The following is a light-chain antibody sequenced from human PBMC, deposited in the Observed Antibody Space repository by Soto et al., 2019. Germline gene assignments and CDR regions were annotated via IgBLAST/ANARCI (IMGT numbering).Light chain of an antibody. Sequence: QSVLTQPPSVSAAPGQKVTISCSGSSSNIGNNYVSWYQQLPGTAPKLLIYDNNKRPSGIPDRFSGSKSGTSATPDITGLQAEDEADYYCQSYDSSLTGWVFGTGTKVTVL. CDR2: DNN. V-gene: IGLV1-51*01. CDR1: SSNIGNNY. CDR3: QSYDSSLTGWV. J-gene: IGLJ1*01.